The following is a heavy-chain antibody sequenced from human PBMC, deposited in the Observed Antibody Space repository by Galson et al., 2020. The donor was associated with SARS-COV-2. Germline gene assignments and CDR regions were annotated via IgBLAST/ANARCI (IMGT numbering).Heavy chain of an antibody. J-gene: IGHJ6*03. Sequence: SETLSLTCAVYGGSFSGYYWSWIRQPPGKGLEWIGEINHSGSTNYNPSLKSRVTISVDTSKNQFSLKLSSVTAADTAVYYCARDKQYYRSGKNYYYMDVWGKGTTVTVSS. CDR2: INHSGST. CDR3: ARDKQYYRSGKNYYYMDV. V-gene: IGHV4-34*01. D-gene: IGHD3-10*01. CDR1: GGSFSGYY.